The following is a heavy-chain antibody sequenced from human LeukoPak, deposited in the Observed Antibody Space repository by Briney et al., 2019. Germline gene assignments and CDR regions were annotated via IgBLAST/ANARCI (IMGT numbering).Heavy chain of an antibody. V-gene: IGHV3-74*01. Sequence: PGGSLRLSCAASGFTFSSYWMHWVRQAPGKGLVWVSRINSDGSTTSYADSVKGRFSISGGNAKNTLYLQMNSLRAEDTAVYYCARFSALAGILWGQGTLVTVSS. CDR3: ARFSALAGIL. D-gene: IGHD6-19*01. CDR1: GFTFSSYW. CDR2: INSDGSTT. J-gene: IGHJ4*02.